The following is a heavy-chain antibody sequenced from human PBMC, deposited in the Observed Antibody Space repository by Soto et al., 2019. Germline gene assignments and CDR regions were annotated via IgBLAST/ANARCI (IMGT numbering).Heavy chain of an antibody. CDR3: AREGASGFGMDV. J-gene: IGHJ6*02. V-gene: IGHV4-4*07. D-gene: IGHD1-26*01. CDR2: IYPTGST. CDR1: GGSIRRYD. Sequence: QVQLQESGPGLLKPSETLSLTCNVSGGSIRRYDWRWVRQPAGKALGCIGRIYPTGSTNYNPALRGRVIILVEASKNRFSLTVTSVTAAGTAVYYCAREGASGFGMDVWGQGTTVTVSS.